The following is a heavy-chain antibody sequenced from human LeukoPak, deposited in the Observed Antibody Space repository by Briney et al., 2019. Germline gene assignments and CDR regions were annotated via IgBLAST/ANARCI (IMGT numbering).Heavy chain of an antibody. CDR2: INAYNGNT. D-gene: IGHD3-10*01. Sequence: ASVNVSRKASGYTFTSYGISRGRQPPAQGLEPKGWINAYNGNTNYAQKLQGRVTMTTDTSTSTAYMELRSLRSDDTAGYYCARESLWFGELPFDYWGQGTLVTVSS. J-gene: IGHJ4*02. CDR3: ARESLWFGELPFDY. CDR1: GYTFTSYG. V-gene: IGHV1-18*04.